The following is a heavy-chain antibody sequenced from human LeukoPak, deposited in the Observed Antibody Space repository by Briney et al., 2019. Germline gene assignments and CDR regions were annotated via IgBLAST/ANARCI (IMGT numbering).Heavy chain of an antibody. J-gene: IGHJ5*02. CDR1: GDSISGSDYY. CDR2: IWYSGSA. V-gene: IGHV4-39*01. D-gene: IGHD1-1*01. Sequence: SETLSLTCNVSGDSISGSDYYWGWMRQPPGKGLEWIANIWYSGSAYYNPSLQSRVTITVDTSKNQFSLNVKSVTAGDSAVYYCLRHAGGIILTWGQGTRVAVSP. CDR3: LRHAGGIILT.